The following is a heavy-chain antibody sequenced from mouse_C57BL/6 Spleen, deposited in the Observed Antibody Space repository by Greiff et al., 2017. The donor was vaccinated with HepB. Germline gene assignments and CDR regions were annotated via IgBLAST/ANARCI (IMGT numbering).Heavy chain of an antibody. CDR1: GFTFSSYA. D-gene: IGHD4-1*02. CDR2: ISDGGSYT. J-gene: IGHJ2*01. Sequence: EVQGVESGGGLVKPGGSLKLSCAASGFTFSSYAMSWVRQTPEKRLEWVATISDGGSYTYYPDNVKGRFTISRDNAKNNLYLQMSHLKSEDTAMYYCARVPSTFFDYWGQGTTLTVSS. CDR3: ARVPSTFFDY. V-gene: IGHV5-4*01.